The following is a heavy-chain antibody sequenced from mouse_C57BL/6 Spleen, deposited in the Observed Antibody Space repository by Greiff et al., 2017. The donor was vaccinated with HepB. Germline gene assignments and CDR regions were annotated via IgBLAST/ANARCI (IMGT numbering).Heavy chain of an antibody. J-gene: IGHJ3*01. CDR2: IRNKANNHAT. Sequence: DVKLQESGGGLVQPGGSMKLSCAASGFTFSDAWMDWVRQSPEKWLEWVAEIRNKANNHATYYAESVKGRFTISRDDSKSSVYLQMNSLRAEDTGIYYCTGVYYYGSSPYWGQGTLVTVSA. CDR1: GFTFSDAW. D-gene: IGHD1-1*01. V-gene: IGHV6-6*01. CDR3: TGVYYYGSSPY.